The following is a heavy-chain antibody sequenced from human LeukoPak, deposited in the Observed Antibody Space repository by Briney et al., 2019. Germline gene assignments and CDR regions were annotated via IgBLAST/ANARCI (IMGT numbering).Heavy chain of an antibody. V-gene: IGHV4-30-2*01. D-gene: IGHD6-6*01. CDR3: ARGGAARLHFQN. CDR2: IYHSGSGST. J-gene: IGHJ1*01. Sequence: SQTLSLTCTVSGGSISSGGHSWSWLRQPPGKGLEWIGYIYHSGSGSTYYNPSLKSRVTISIDKSKNQFSPKLNSVTAADTAVYYCARGGAARLHFQNWGQGTLVTVSS. CDR1: GGSISSGGHS.